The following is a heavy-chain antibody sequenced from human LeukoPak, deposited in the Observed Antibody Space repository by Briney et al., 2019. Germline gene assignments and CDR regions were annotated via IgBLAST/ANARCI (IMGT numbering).Heavy chain of an antibody. CDR3: AKGPPLGVSSGHVFDY. D-gene: IGHD3-22*01. CDR2: ISGSGGST. J-gene: IGHJ4*02. CDR1: GFTFSSYA. Sequence: GGSLRLSCAASGFTFSSYAMSWVRQAPGKGLEWVSAISGSGGSTYYADSVKGRFTISRDNSKNTLYLQMNSLRAEDTAVYYCAKGPPLGVSSGHVFDYWGQGTLVTVSS. V-gene: IGHV3-23*01.